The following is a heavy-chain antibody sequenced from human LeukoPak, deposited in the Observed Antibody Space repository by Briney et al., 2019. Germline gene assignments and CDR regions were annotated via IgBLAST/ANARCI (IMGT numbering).Heavy chain of an antibody. CDR2: INHSGST. CDR3: ARGGDSSGLDY. D-gene: IGHD3-22*01. J-gene: IGHJ4*02. CDR1: GGSFSGYY. Sequence: SETLSLTCAVYGGSFSGYYWSWIRQPPGKGLEWIGEINHSGSTNYNPSLKSRVTISVDTSKNQFSLKLSSVTAADMAVYYCARGGDSSGLDYWGQGTLVTVSS. V-gene: IGHV4-34*01.